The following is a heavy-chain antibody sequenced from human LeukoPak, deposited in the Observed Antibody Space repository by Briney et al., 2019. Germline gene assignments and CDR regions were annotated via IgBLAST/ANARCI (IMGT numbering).Heavy chain of an antibody. CDR3: AKDLHYGSADY. D-gene: IGHD3-10*01. CDR1: GFTFSNYW. V-gene: IGHV3-74*01. Sequence: GGSLRLSCAASGFTFSNYWMHWVRQDPGKGLVWVSFINPDGSTTNYADSVKGRFTISRDNAKNALYLQMNSLRAEDTAVYYCAKDLHYGSADYWGQGTLVTASS. CDR2: INPDGSTT. J-gene: IGHJ4*02.